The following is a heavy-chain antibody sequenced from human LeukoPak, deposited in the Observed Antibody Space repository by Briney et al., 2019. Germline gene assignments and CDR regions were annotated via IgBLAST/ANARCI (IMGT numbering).Heavy chain of an antibody. CDR1: GGSVSTGSYY. J-gene: IGHJ3*02. CDR3: ARLLSVTMIDRDAFDI. Sequence: PSETLSLTCTVSGGSVSTGSYYWSWIRQPPGKGLEWIGYIYYSGSTNYNPSLKSRVTISVDTSKNQFSLKLSSVTAADTAVYYCARLLSVTMIDRDAFDIWGQGTMVTVSS. D-gene: IGHD3-22*01. CDR2: IYYSGST. V-gene: IGHV4-61*01.